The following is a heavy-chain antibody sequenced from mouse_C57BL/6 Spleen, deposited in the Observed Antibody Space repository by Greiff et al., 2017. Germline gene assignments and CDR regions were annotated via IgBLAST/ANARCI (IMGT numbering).Heavy chain of an antibody. CDR3: TRGDPERPYAMDY. D-gene: IGHD1-2*01. CDR2: ISSGGDYI. V-gene: IGHV5-9-1*02. Sequence: KLMESGEGLVKPGGSLKLSCAASGFTFSSYAMSWVRQTPEKRLEWVAYISSGGDYIYYADTVKGRFTISRYNARNTLYLQMSRLKSEDTAMYYCTRGDPERPYAMDYWGQGTSVTVSS. CDR1: GFTFSSYA. J-gene: IGHJ4*01.